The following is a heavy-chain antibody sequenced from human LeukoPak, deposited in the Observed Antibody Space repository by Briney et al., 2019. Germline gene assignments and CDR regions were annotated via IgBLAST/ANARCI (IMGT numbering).Heavy chain of an antibody. CDR2: ISGSCWVT. V-gene: IGHV3-23*01. CDR1: EFLFINYG. J-gene: IGHJ3*02. D-gene: IGHD2-2*01. Sequence: GGSLRLSCAASEFLFINYGMSWVRQAPGKGLEWVSYISGSCWVTHYAHPVKRRVTLPRDNHRHTLYLQMNSLIAEDTTVYYCARSTRTYYTGTFDIWGQGTMVIVSS. CDR3: ARSTRTYYTGTFDI.